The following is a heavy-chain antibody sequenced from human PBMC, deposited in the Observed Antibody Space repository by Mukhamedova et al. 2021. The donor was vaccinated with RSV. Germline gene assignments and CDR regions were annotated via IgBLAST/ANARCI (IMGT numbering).Heavy chain of an antibody. CDR3: ARAPGGYSYGLDY. J-gene: IGHJ4*02. Sequence: APGQGLEWIGWISTNNGDTNRAQTLQARVTMTTDTSTSTAYMEVRSLRSDDTAVYYCARAPGGYSYGLDYWGQGTLVTVSS. CDR2: ISTNNGDT. D-gene: IGHD5-18*01. V-gene: IGHV1-18*01.